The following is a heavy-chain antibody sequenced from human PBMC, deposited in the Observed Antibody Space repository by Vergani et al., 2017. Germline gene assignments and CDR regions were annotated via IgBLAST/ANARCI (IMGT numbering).Heavy chain of an antibody. CDR2: ISSSSSYI. D-gene: IGHD2-21*02. CDR3: ADFLPTYYYMDV. J-gene: IGHJ6*03. CDR1: GFTFSSYS. Sequence: VQLVESGGGLVKPGGSLRLSCAASGFTFSSYSMNWVRQAPGKGLEWVSSISSSSSYIYYADSVKGRFTISRDKAKNSLYLQMNSLRAEDTAVYYCADFLPTYYYMDVWGKGTTVTVSS. V-gene: IGHV3-21*01.